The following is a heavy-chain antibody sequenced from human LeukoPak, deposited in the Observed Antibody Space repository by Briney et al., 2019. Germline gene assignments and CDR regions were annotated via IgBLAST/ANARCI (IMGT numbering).Heavy chain of an antibody. J-gene: IGHJ5*02. CDR1: GGSISSYY. CDR2: IYTSGST. CDR3: ARDIAYCGRDCYDPMGFDP. V-gene: IGHV4-4*07. Sequence: SETLSLTCTVSGGSISSYYWSWIRQPAGKGLEWIGRIYTSGSTNYNPSLKSRVTMSVDTSKNQFSLKLSSVTAADTAVYYCARDIAYCGRDCYDPMGFDPWGQGTLVTVSS. D-gene: IGHD2-21*02.